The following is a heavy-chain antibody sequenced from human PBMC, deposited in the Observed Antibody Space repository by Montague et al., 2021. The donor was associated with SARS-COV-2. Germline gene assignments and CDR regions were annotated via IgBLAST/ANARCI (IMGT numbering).Heavy chain of an antibody. CDR3: ASHPVWQQLCT. Sequence: SETRSLTCAVSGASLASGYWWSWVRQSPGKGLEWIAEIHHTGGSNYNPSLVSRVTIFLDHSKNPLTLTLSSVTAADTAMYYCASHPVWQQLCTWGQGTLVTVSA. D-gene: IGHD1-1*01. CDR2: IHHTGGS. V-gene: IGHV4-4*02. J-gene: IGHJ5*02. CDR1: GASLASGYW.